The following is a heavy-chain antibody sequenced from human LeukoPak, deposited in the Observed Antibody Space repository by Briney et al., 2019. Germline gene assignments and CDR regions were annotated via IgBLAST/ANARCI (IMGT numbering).Heavy chain of an antibody. J-gene: IGHJ6*03. CDR1: GGSFSAYY. V-gene: IGHV4-34*01. CDR3: ARLKFYDSTGHSPGYYMDL. D-gene: IGHD2-8*02. CDR2: INHSENT. Sequence: SETLSLTCAVYGGSFSAYYWSWIRQPPGKGPEWIGEINYSENTNWIGEINHSENTNYNPSLKSRVTISVDTSKNQFSLQLRSVTAADTAVYYCARLKFYDSTGHSPGYYMDLWGKGIAVTVSS.